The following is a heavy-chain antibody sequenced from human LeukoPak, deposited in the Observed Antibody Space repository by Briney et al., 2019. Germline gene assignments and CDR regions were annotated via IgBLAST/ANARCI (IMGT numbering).Heavy chain of an antibody. CDR1: GYTFTDYY. D-gene: IGHD6-13*01. CDR3: ARDPTGIAAADDYFDY. CDR2: IIPIFGTA. J-gene: IGHJ4*02. V-gene: IGHV1-69*05. Sequence: GASVKVSCKASGYTFTDYYMHWVRQAPGQGLEWMGRIIPIFGTANYAQKFQGRVTITTDESTSTAYMELSSLRSEDTAVYYCARDPTGIAAADDYFDYWGQGTLVTVSS.